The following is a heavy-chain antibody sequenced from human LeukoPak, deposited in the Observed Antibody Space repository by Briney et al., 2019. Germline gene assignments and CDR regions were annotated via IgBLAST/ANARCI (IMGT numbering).Heavy chain of an antibody. V-gene: IGHV3-7*01. CDR1: GFSFSDYW. Sequence: PGGSPRLSCAASGFSFSDYWMSWVRQAPGKGLEWVANIKKDGSEKHYVDSVKGRFTISRDNAKNSVYLQMSSLRAEDTAVYHCAKYAHGSGTSFDPWGQGTLVTVSS. J-gene: IGHJ5*02. CDR3: AKYAHGSGTSFDP. D-gene: IGHD3-10*01. CDR2: IKKDGSEK.